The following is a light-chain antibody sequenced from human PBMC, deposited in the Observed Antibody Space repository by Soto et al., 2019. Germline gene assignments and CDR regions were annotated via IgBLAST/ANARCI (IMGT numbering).Light chain of an antibody. V-gene: IGKV3-20*01. CDR1: QSFDRY. CDR3: HQYGSSPRT. Sequence: IVLTQSPGTLSLSPGESATLSCSASQSFDRYLAWYQQKLGQAPRLLMYRASTRAIGIPDRFTGSGSGTEFTLTISRLEPEDFAVYYCHQYGSSPRTFGQGTKVDIK. J-gene: IGKJ1*01. CDR2: RAS.